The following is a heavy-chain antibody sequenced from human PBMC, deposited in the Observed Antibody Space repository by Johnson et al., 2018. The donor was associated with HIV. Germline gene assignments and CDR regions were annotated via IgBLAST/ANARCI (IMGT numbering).Heavy chain of an antibody. J-gene: IGHJ3*02. CDR1: GFTFSSYG. V-gene: IGHV3-30*03. D-gene: IGHD1-26*01. Sequence: QVLLVESGGGVVQHGRSLRLSCAASGFTFSSYGMHWVRQAPGTGLVWVAIISYDGSNKHYADSVKGRFTISRDNSKNTLYLQMNSPRAEDTAVYYCPRVPPWALGATGWLDAFDIWGQGTMVTVSS. CDR3: PRVPPWALGATGWLDAFDI. CDR2: ISYDGSNK.